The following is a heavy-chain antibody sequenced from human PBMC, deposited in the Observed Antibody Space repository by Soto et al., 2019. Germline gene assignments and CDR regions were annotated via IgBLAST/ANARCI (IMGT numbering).Heavy chain of an antibody. V-gene: IGHV3-23*01. CDR1: GFTFSSYA. CDR2: ISATGVNT. Sequence: GGSLRLSCAASGFTFSSYAMTWVRQAPGKGLEWVAAISATGVNTFYADSVKGRFTISRDNSKNTLHLQMNSLRAEDTALYYCAKDAGSFDYWGQGTLVTVSS. CDR3: AKDAGSFDY. J-gene: IGHJ4*02.